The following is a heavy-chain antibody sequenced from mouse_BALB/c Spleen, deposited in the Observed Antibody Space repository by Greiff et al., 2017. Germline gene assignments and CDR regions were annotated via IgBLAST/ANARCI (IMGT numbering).Heavy chain of an antibody. CDR1: GFNIKDTY. J-gene: IGHJ3*01. V-gene: IGHV14-3*02. CDR2: IDPANGNT. CDR3: ARDSSGTWFAY. D-gene: IGHD3-2*01. Sequence: VQLQQSGAELVKPGASVKLSCTASGFNIKDTYMHWVKQRPEQGLEWIGRIDPANGNTKYDPKFQGKATITADTSSNTAYLQLSSLTSEDTAVYDCARDSSGTWFAYWGQGTLVTVSA.